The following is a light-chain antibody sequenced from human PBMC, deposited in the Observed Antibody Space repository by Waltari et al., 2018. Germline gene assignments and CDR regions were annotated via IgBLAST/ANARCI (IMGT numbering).Light chain of an antibody. J-gene: IGLJ2*01. CDR2: EGS. Sequence: QSALTQPASVSXXXGQSIXXXXPGTSSXXXSXXLXPWYQQHPGKAPKLMIYEGSKRPSGVSNRFSGSKSGNTASLTISGLQAEDEADYYCCSYAGSSTLLFGGGTKVTVL. V-gene: IGLV2-23*01. CDR3: CSYAGSSTLL. CDR1: SSXXXSXXL.